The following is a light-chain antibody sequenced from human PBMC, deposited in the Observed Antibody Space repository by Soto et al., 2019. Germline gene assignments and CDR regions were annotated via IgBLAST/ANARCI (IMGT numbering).Light chain of an antibody. CDR2: ESS. V-gene: IGLV2-23*01. Sequence: QSALTQPASVSGSPGQSITISCTGTSSDVGSYNLVSWYQQYPGKASKLMIYESSKRPSGVSNRFSGSKSGNTASLTISGLQAEDEADYYCCSYAGSSTYVFGTGTKLTVL. CDR3: CSYAGSSTYV. CDR1: SSDVGSYNL. J-gene: IGLJ1*01.